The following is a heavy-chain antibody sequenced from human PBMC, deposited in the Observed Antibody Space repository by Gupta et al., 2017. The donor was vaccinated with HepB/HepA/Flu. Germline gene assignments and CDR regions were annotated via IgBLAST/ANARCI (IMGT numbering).Heavy chain of an antibody. CDR3: ARTNVNYYDSSGPKKRGAYFDY. CDR2: INHSGST. J-gene: IGHJ4*02. V-gene: IGHV4-34*01. Sequence: QVQLQQWGAGLFKPSETLSLTCAVYGGSFSGYYWSWIRQPPAKGLEWIGEINHSGSTNYNPSLKSRVTISVDTSKNQFSLKLSSVTAADTAVYYCARTNVNYYDSSGPKKRGAYFDYWGQGTLVTVSS. CDR1: GGSFSGYY. D-gene: IGHD3-22*01.